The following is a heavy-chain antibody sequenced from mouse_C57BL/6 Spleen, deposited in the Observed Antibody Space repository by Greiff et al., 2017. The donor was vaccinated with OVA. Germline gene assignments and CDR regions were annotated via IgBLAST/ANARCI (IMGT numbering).Heavy chain of an antibody. V-gene: IGHV1-50*01. J-gene: IGHJ3*01. CDR3: ARSRTAQATPFAY. Sequence: QVQLQQSGAELVKPGASVKLSCKASGYTFTSYWMQWVKQRPGQGLEWIGEIDPSDSYTNYNQKFKGKATLTVDTSSRTAYMQLSRLTSEDSAVYDCARSRTAQATPFAYWGQGTLVTVSA. D-gene: IGHD3-2*02. CDR2: IDPSDSYT. CDR1: GYTFTSYW.